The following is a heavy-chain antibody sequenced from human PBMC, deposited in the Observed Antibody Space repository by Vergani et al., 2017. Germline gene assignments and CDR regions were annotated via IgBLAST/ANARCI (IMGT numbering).Heavy chain of an antibody. Sequence: QVQLVQSGAEVKKPGASVKVSCEGSGYTFRNYGISWVRQAPGEGLEWLGWISVYNGETKFAQKFQGRVTLTRDTSTDTAYMGMGSLRSDDTAVYYCARDRGNSGDYNFDYWGQGTLVTVSS. CDR2: ISVYNGET. D-gene: IGHD1-26*01. CDR3: ARDRGNSGDYNFDY. J-gene: IGHJ4*02. CDR1: GYTFRNYG. V-gene: IGHV1-18*04.